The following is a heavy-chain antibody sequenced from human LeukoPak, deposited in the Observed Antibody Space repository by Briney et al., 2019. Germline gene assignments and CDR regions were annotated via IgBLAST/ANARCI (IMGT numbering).Heavy chain of an antibody. V-gene: IGHV1-69*05. Sequence: ASVKVSCKASGGTFSSYAISWARQAPGQGLEWMGRIIPIFGAANYAQKFQGRVTITTDESTSTAYMELSSLRSEDTAVYYCARDRRGDNWFDPWGQGTLVTVSS. CDR3: ARDRRGDNWFDP. CDR2: IIPIFGAA. J-gene: IGHJ5*02. CDR1: GGTFSSYA.